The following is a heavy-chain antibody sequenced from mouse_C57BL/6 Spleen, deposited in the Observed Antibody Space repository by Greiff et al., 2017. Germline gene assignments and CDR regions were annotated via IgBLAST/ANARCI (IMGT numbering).Heavy chain of an antibody. CDR2: IYPGSGST. J-gene: IGHJ4*01. CDR3: ALYYGNLYYAMDY. Sequence: QVQLQQPGAELVKPGASVKMSCKASGYTFTSYWITWVKQRPGQGLEWIGDIYPGSGSTNYNEKFKSKATLTVDTSSSTAYMQLSSLTSEDSAVYYCALYYGNLYYAMDYWGQRTSVTVSS. D-gene: IGHD2-1*01. V-gene: IGHV1-55*01. CDR1: GYTFTSYW.